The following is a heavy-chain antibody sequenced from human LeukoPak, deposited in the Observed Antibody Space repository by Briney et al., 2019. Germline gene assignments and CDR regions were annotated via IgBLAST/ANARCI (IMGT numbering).Heavy chain of an antibody. CDR3: ARGGDSSGYYEPEYFQH. CDR1: GGSISSGDYY. Sequence: SETLSLTCTVSGGSISSGDYYWSWIRQPPGKGLEWIGSIYYSGSTYYNPSLKSRVTISVDTSKNQFSLKLSSVTAADTAVYYCARGGDSSGYYEPEYFQHWGQGTLVTVSS. D-gene: IGHD3-22*01. V-gene: IGHV4-39*07. J-gene: IGHJ1*01. CDR2: IYYSGST.